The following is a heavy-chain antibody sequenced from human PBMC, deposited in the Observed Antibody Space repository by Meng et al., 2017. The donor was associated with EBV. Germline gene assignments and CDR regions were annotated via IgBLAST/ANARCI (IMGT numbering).Heavy chain of an antibody. Sequence: QVQFVQSGVEVKNPGASVKVSCKASGYAFTSYILHWVRQAPGQRLEWMGWINVGVGYTKYSQKFQGRVTISSDTSATTGYMELSSLRSEDTAVYYCVRGPPVGVPGPGDYWGQGTLVTVSS. V-gene: IGHV1-3*01. CDR2: INVGVGYT. CDR1: GYAFTSYI. D-gene: IGHD2-21*01. J-gene: IGHJ4*02. CDR3: VRGPPVGVPGPGDY.